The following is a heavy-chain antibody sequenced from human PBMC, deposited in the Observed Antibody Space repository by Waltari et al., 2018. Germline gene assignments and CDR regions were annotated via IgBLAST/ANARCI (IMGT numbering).Heavy chain of an antibody. Sequence: QVQLVESGGCVVQPGRSLRLSCAASGFTFSRQARHWVRQAPGKGLEGVAVISYDGSNKYYADSVKGRFTISRDNSKNTLYLQMNSLRAEDTAVYYCARDGPYSSGWLFDYWGQGTLVTVSS. CDR1: GFTFSRQA. V-gene: IGHV3-30-3*01. CDR2: ISYDGSNK. D-gene: IGHD6-19*01. CDR3: ARDGPYSSGWLFDY. J-gene: IGHJ4*02.